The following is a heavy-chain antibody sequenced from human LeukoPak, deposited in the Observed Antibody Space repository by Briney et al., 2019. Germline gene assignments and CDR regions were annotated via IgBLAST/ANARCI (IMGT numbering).Heavy chain of an antibody. CDR1: GFTVSSNY. J-gene: IGHJ3*02. V-gene: IGHV3-53*01. Sequence: GGSLRLSCAASGFTVSSNYMSWVRQAPGKGLEWASVIYSGGSTYYADSVKGRFTISRDNSKNTLYLQMNSLRAEDTAVYYCARHHSSSLVAFDIWGQGTMVTVSS. CDR3: ARHHSSSLVAFDI. CDR2: IYSGGST. D-gene: IGHD6-6*01.